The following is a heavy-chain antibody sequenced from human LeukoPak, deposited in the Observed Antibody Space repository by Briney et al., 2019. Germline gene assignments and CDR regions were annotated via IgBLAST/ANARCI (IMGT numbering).Heavy chain of an antibody. CDR1: GYTFTSYG. CDR3: AREPDSGSYSDYYFDY. Sequence: ASVKVSCKASGYTFTSYGIIWVRQAPGQGLEWMGWISGYNGNTNYAQKLQGRVTMTTDTSTSTAYMELRSLRSDDTAVYYCAREPDSGSYSDYYFDYWGQGTLVTVSS. CDR2: ISGYNGNT. J-gene: IGHJ4*02. V-gene: IGHV1-18*01. D-gene: IGHD1-26*01.